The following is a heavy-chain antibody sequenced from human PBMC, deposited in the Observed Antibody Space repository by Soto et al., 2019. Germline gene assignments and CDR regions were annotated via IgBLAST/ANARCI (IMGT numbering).Heavy chain of an antibody. J-gene: IGHJ4*02. CDR2: INHSGST. V-gene: IGHV4-34*01. Sequence: SETLSLTCAVYGGSFSGYYWSWIRQPPGKGLEWIGEINHSGSTNYNPSLKSRVTISVDTSKNQFSLKLSSVTAADTAVYYCARGREDCSSTSCPVYYFDYWGQGTLVTV. CDR1: GGSFSGYY. D-gene: IGHD2-2*01. CDR3: ARGREDCSSTSCPVYYFDY.